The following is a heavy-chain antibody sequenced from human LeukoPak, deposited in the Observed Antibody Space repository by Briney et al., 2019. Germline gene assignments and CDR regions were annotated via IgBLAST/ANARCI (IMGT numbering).Heavy chain of an antibody. V-gene: IGHV1-46*01. J-gene: IGHJ5*02. CDR2: INPSGGST. CDR1: GYTFTSYY. Sequence: ASVKVSCKASGYTFTSYYMHWVRQAPGQGLEWMGIINPSGGSTSYAQKFQGRVTMTWDTSTSTVYMELSSLRSEDTAVYYCARSGGSSWTNDNWFDPWGQGTLVTVSS. D-gene: IGHD6-13*01. CDR3: ARSGGSSWTNDNWFDP.